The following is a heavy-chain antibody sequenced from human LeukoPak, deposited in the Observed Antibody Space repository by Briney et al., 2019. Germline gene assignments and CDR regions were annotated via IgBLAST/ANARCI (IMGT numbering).Heavy chain of an antibody. V-gene: IGHV3-48*02. Sequence: GGSLRLSCAASGFTFSSYSLNWVRQAPGKGLEWVSHISSSSSTIYYGDSVKGRFTISRDNAKNSLYLQMDSLRDEDTAVYCCARERDSSSWYAFDIWGQGTMVTVSS. CDR2: ISSSSSTI. D-gene: IGHD6-13*01. CDR3: ARERDSSSWYAFDI. CDR1: GFTFSSYS. J-gene: IGHJ3*02.